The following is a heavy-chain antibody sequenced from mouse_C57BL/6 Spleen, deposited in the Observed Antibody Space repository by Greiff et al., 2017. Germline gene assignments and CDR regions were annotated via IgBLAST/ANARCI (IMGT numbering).Heavy chain of an antibody. CDR3: ARRVDYYAMDY. CDR2: IDPSDSYT. CDR1: GYTFTSYW. J-gene: IGHJ4*01. Sequence: QVQLQQPGAELVMPGASVKLSCKASGYTFTSYWMHWVKQRPGQGLEWIGAIDPSDSYTNYNQKFKGKSTLTVDKSSSTAYMQLSSLTSEYSAVYYCARRVDYYAMDYWGQGTSVTVSS. V-gene: IGHV1-69*01.